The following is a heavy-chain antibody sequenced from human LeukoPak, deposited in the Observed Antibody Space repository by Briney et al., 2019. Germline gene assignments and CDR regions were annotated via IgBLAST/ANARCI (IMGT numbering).Heavy chain of an antibody. CDR3: ARKTSIAARGGAFDI. J-gene: IGHJ3*02. CDR2: IIPIFGTA. V-gene: IGHV1-69*05. D-gene: IGHD6-6*01. CDR1: GGTFSSYA. Sequence: SVKVCCKASGGTFSSYAISWVRQAPGQGLEWMGGIIPIFGTADYAQKFQGRVTITTDESTSTAYIELSSLRSEDTAVYYCARKTSIAARGGAFDIWGQGTMVTVSS.